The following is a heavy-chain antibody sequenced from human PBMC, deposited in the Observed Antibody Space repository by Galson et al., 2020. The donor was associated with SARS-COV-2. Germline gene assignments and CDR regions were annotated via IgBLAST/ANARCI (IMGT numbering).Heavy chain of an antibody. V-gene: IGHV1-69*13. J-gene: IGHJ3*02. CDR2: IIPFFCTA. Sequence: SSDTVPYKPSLCTFSNYSIILVRQPPAQGLEWVGGIIPFFCTAHHAQQFQGRVTITADESTSTAYLELSSLRSEDTAVYYCASEGLYCSSTSRGDHDAFDIWGQGTMVTVSS. CDR1: LCTFSNYS. CDR3: ASEGLYCSSTSRGDHDAFDI. D-gene: IGHD2-2*01.